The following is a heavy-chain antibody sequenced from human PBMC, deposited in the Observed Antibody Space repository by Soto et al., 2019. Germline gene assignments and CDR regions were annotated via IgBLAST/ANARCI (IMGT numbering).Heavy chain of an antibody. CDR3: ARDRVIRSTSLAHWFDP. V-gene: IGHV4-31*03. CDR2: IYNNGRT. Sequence: QVQLVESGPGLVKPSQTLSLTCTVSSGSITSDGYYWSWLRQSPGKGLEWIGYIYNNGRTYYNPSHETRLSICIDAPNHRFPLTLRSVTAADTAVYYCARDRVIRSTSLAHWFDPWGQGAQVTVSS. J-gene: IGHJ5*02. CDR1: SGSITSDGYY. D-gene: IGHD3-10*01.